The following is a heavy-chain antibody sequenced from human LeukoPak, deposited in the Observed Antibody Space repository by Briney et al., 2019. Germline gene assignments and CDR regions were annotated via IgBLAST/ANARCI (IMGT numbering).Heavy chain of an antibody. CDR2: IYYSGST. J-gene: IGHJ4*02. CDR1: GGSISSSSYY. V-gene: IGHV4-39*01. Sequence: SETLSLTCTVSGGSISSSSYYWGWIRQPPGKGLEWIGSIYYSGSTYYNPSLKSRVTISVDTSKNQFSLKLSSVTAADTAVYYCARGYSSSQEGITFDYWGQGTLVTVSS. D-gene: IGHD6-13*01. CDR3: ARGYSSSQEGITFDY.